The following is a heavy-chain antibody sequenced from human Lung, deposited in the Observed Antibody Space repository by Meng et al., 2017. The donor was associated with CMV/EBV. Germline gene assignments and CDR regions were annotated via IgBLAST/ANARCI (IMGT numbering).Heavy chain of an antibody. CDR3: ARDLRTVIAAGGPSADGC. D-gene: IGHD6-13*01. V-gene: IGHV3-74*01. J-gene: IGHJ4*02. CDR1: GFTSSSYW. Sequence: GASXMISCAASGFTSSSYWMHWVRQAPGKGLVWVSRINSDGSSKSYADSVKGRVTISRDNVKNTLYPQMNSLRTEDTAVYYGARDLRTVIAAGGPSADGCWGQGTLVTVSS. CDR2: INSDGSSK.